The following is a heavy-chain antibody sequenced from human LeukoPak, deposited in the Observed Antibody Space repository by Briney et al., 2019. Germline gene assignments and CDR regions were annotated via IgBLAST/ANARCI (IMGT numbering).Heavy chain of an antibody. Sequence: SETLSLTCTVSGGSISSYCWSWIRQPPGKGLEWIGYIFYSGSTNYNPSLKSRVTISVDTSKNQFSLKLSSVTAADTAVYYCARHRWARYYFDCWGQGTLVTVSS. CDR1: GGSISSYC. J-gene: IGHJ4*02. CDR2: IFYSGST. CDR3: ARHRWARYYFDC. D-gene: IGHD6-13*01. V-gene: IGHV4-59*08.